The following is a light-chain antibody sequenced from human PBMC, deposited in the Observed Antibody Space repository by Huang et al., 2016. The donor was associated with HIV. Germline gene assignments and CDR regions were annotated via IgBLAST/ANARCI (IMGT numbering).Light chain of an antibody. CDR1: QSIGAY. J-gene: IGKJ2*01. CDR2: ATS. Sequence: DIQMTQSPSSLYASVGARVTITCRASQSIGAYLNWYQHRPGRAPRLLISATSDLQGGVPSRFSGSRSGTEFTLTITNLQFQDFATYYCQQSYSFPRTFGQGSNLGIK. CDR3: QQSYSFPRT. V-gene: IGKV1-39*01.